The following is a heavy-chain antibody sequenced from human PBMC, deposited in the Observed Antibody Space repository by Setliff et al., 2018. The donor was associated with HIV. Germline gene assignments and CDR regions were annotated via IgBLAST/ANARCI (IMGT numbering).Heavy chain of an antibody. CDR2: ISHSGNT. V-gene: IGHV4-31*03. D-gene: IGHD5-18*01. J-gene: IGHJ4*02. Sequence: SETLSLTCTVSGASISRRGYYWSWLRQHPGEGLEWIGYISHSGNTYYSPPLTSRISMSLDTSENQFSLTLNFVTAADTALYYCARQPRGFSYSYFDYWGQGALVTVSS. CDR3: ARQPRGFSYSYFDY. CDR1: GASISRRGYY.